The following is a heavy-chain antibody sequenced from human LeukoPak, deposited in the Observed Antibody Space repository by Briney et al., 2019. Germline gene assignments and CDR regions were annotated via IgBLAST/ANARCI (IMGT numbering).Heavy chain of an antibody. V-gene: IGHV1-18*01. CDR3: ARDSQRRVEYGMDV. CDR2: ISAYNGNT. Sequence: ASVKVSCKASGYPFTSYGITWVRQAPGQGLEWMGWISAYNGNTNYAQKLQGRVTMTTDTSTSTAYMELRSLRSDDTAVYYCARDSQRRVEYGMDVWGQGTTVTVSS. J-gene: IGHJ6*02. D-gene: IGHD3-3*01. CDR1: GYPFTSYG.